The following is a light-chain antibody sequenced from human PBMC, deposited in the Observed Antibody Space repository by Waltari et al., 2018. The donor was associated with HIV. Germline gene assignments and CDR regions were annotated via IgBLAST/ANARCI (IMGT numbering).Light chain of an antibody. CDR1: QKIDTRY. Sequence: IVLTQFPDTLHLSPGESATLACKSSQKIDTRYLAWYQHKTGQAPRLLIYGTTTRATGIPDRFDGSGSGTDFALTITRLEPEDFAVYYCQQYGSSQYTFGQGTDLQIK. CDR3: QQYGSSQYT. CDR2: GTT. J-gene: IGKJ2*01. V-gene: IGKV3-20*01.